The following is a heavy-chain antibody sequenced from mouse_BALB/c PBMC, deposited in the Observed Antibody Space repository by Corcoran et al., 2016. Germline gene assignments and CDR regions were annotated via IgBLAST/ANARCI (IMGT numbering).Heavy chain of an antibody. V-gene: IGHV1-66*01. J-gene: IGHJ2*01. CDR3: ARYWDYFDY. Sequence: QVQLQQSGPELVKPGASVKISCMASGYSFTSYYIHWVKQRPGQGLEWIGWIFPGSGNTKYNEKFKGKATLTADTSSSTAYMQLSSLTSEDSAVYFCARYWDYFDYWGQGTTLTVSS. CDR1: GYSFTSYY. CDR2: IFPGSGNT. D-gene: IGHD4-1*01.